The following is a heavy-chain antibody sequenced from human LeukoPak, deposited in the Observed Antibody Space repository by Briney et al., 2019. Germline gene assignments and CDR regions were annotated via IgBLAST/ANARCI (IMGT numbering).Heavy chain of an antibody. CDR1: GYTFTSYY. CDR3: ARDGAVAGTIPLYD. V-gene: IGHV1-46*01. CDR2: INPSGGST. D-gene: IGHD6-19*01. J-gene: IGHJ4*02. Sequence: GTSVKVSCKASGYTFTSYYMHWVRQAPGQGLEWMGVINPSGGSTSYAQKFQGRATMTTDTSTSTAYMELRSLRSDDTAVYYCARDGAVAGTIPLYDWGQGTLVTVSS.